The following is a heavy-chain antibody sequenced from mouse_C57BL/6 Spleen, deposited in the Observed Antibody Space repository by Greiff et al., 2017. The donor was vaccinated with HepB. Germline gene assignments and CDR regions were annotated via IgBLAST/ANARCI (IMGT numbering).Heavy chain of an antibody. CDR2: IDPETGGT. V-gene: IGHV1-15*01. CDR3: TRGYYGSAWFAY. Sequence: QVQLQQSGAELVRPGASVTLSCKASGYTFTDYEMHWVKRKPVHGLEWIGAIDPETGGTAYNQKFKGKAILTADKSSSTPYMELSSLTSEDSAVYSCTRGYYGSAWFAYWGQGTLVTVSA. D-gene: IGHD1-1*01. J-gene: IGHJ3*01. CDR1: GYTFTDYE.